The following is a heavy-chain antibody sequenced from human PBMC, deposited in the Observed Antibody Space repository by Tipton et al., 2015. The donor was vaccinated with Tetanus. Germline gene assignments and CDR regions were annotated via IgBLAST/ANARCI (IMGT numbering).Heavy chain of an antibody. CDR3: AKDNGRSGYDYDDY. Sequence: SLRLSCAASGFTFSSYAMSWVRQAPGKGLELVSTISGSGGSTYYADSVKGRFTISRDNSKNTLYLQMNSLRAEDTAVYYCAKDNGRSGYDYDDYWGQGTLVTVSS. J-gene: IGHJ4*02. D-gene: IGHD5-12*01. CDR2: ISGSGGST. V-gene: IGHV3-23*01. CDR1: GFTFSSYA.